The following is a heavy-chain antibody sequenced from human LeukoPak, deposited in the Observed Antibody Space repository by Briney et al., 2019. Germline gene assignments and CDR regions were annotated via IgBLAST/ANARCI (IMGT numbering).Heavy chain of an antibody. CDR1: GFTVSSNY. V-gene: IGHV3-66*01. Sequence: GGSLRLSCAASGFTVSSNYMSWVRQAPGKGLEWVSAIYSGGSTYYADSVKGRFTISRDNSKNTLYLQMNSLGVEDTAVYYCARSGDTVLGAFDVWGQGTMVTVSS. CDR3: ARSGDTVLGAFDV. J-gene: IGHJ3*01. D-gene: IGHD3-16*01. CDR2: IYSGGST.